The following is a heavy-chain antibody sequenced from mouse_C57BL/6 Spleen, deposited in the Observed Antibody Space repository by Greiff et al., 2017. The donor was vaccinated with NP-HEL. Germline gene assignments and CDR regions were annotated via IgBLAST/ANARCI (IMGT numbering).Heavy chain of an antibody. J-gene: IGHJ2*01. D-gene: IGHD1-1*01. V-gene: IGHV1-66*01. CDR3: ARYYGSSSDYFDY. Sequence: QVQLQQSGPELVKPGASVKISCKASGYSFTSYYIHWVKQRPGQGLEWIGWIYPGSGNTKYNEKFKGKATLTADTSSSTSYVQLSSLTSEVSAVYYCARYYGSSSDYFDYWGQGTTLTVSS. CDR2: IYPGSGNT. CDR1: GYSFTSYY.